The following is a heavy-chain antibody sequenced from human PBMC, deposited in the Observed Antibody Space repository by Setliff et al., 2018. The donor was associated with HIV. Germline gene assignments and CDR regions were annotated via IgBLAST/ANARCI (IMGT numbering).Heavy chain of an antibody. D-gene: IGHD1-1*01. CDR3: ARDTGWKIDI. J-gene: IGHJ3*02. Sequence: GGYLRLSCAASGLTFNTYWMTWVRQAPGKGLEWVANMNQNGGDKNYVGSVRGRFTISRDNAKSSLYLQMNSLRAEDTAVYYCARDTGWKIDIWGQGTMVTVSS. V-gene: IGHV3-7*03. CDR2: MNQNGGDK. CDR1: GLTFNTYW.